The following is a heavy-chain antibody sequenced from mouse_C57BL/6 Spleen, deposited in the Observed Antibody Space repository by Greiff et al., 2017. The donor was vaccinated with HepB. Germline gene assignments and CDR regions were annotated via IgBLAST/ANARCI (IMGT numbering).Heavy chain of an antibody. CDR2: ISSGSSTI. D-gene: IGHD2-5*01. CDR1: GFTFSDYG. Sequence: DVKLVESGGGLVKPGGSLKLSCAASGFTFSDYGMHWVRQAPEKGLEWVAYISSGSSTIYYADTVKGRFTISRDNAKNTLFLQMTSLRSEDTAMYYCARGAIVTTSLGDYWGQGTTLTVSS. J-gene: IGHJ2*01. V-gene: IGHV5-17*01. CDR3: ARGAIVTTSLGDY.